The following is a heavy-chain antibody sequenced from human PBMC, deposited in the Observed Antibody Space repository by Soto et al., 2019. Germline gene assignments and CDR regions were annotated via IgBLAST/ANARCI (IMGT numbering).Heavy chain of an antibody. CDR3: AKAPMVRGVIISGWLDP. J-gene: IGHJ5*02. D-gene: IGHD3-10*01. CDR1: GYTFTSYG. CDR2: INPNSGGT. V-gene: IGHV1-2*04. Sequence: GASVKVSCKASGYTFTSYGISWVRQAPGQGLKWMGWINPNSGGTNYAQKFQGWVTMARDTSISTAYLELSRLRSDDTAVYYCAKAPMVRGVIISGWLDPWRQGPLVTVSS.